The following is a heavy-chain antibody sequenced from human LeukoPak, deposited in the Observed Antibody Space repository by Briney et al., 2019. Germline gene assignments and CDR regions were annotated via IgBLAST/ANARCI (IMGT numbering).Heavy chain of an antibody. D-gene: IGHD2-15*01. CDR1: GFTFSIYA. CDR3: VEDVVVIVAAKPGI. J-gene: IGHJ4*02. Sequence: GGSLRLSCAASGFTFSIYAMSWVRQAPGKGLEWVSSIGGSGDTTYYADAVEGRFTISRDNSKNTLYLQMNSLRVDDTAVYYCVEDVVVIVAAKPGIWGQGTLVTVSS. V-gene: IGHV3-23*01. CDR2: IGGSGDTT.